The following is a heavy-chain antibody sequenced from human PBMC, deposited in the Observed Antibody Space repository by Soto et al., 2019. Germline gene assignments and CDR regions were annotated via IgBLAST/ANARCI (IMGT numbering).Heavy chain of an antibody. CDR3: AREWSAAGHFYGMDV. V-gene: IGHV1-8*01. CDR1: GYTFTSYD. Sequence: ASVNVSGKTSGYTFTSYDINWVRQAPGEGLEWVGWMNTNSDDTRSAQKFRGRLTLTRDKSMRAVYMKLSNLQPNDTAVYYCAREWSAAGHFYGMDVWGQGTTVTVSS. D-gene: IGHD6-13*01. CDR2: MNTNSDDT. J-gene: IGHJ6*02.